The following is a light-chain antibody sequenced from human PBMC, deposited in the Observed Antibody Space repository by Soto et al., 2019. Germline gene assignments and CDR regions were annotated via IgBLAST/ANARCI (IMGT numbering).Light chain of an antibody. CDR1: QSIRNY. J-gene: IGKJ4*01. CDR2: DAS. Sequence: EIVLTQSPATLSLSPGERATLSCRASQSIRNYLAWYQKKPGQSPRLLIYDASNRATDIPARFSGSGSGTYFTLTISSLAPEDFAIYYCQQRNSWPLTFGGGTKVEIK. CDR3: QQRNSWPLT. V-gene: IGKV3-11*01.